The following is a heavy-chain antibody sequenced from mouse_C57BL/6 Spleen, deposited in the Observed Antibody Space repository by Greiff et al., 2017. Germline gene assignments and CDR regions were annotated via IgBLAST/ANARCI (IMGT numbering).Heavy chain of an antibody. CDR1: GYTFTSYW. D-gene: IGHD1-1*01. V-gene: IGHV1-74*01. CDR3: AIPYYGSSYGTFDD. J-gene: IGHJ2*01. Sequence: QVQLQQPGAELVKPGASVKVSCKASGYTFTSYWMHWVKQRPGQGLEWIGRIHPSDSDTNYNQKFKGKATLTVDKSSSTAYMQLSSLPSEDSAVYYCAIPYYGSSYGTFDDWGQGTTLTVSS. CDR2: IHPSDSDT.